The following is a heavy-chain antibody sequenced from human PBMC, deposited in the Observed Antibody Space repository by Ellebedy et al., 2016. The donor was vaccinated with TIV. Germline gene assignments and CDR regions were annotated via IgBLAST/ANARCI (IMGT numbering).Heavy chain of an antibody. CDR2: ISYDGSNK. Sequence: GGSLRLXCAASGFTFSSYGMHWVRQAPGKGLEWVAVISYDGSNKYYADSVKGRFTISRDNSKNTLYLQMNSLRAEDTAVYYCAKDLGMGDSSGSPLDYWGQGTLVTVSS. V-gene: IGHV3-30*18. D-gene: IGHD3-22*01. CDR3: AKDLGMGDSSGSPLDY. J-gene: IGHJ4*02. CDR1: GFTFSSYG.